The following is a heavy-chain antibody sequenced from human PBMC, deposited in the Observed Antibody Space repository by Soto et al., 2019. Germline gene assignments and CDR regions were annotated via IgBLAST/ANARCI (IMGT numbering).Heavy chain of an antibody. CDR1: GYTFTSYG. V-gene: IGHV1-18*01. CDR3: ARDAIAAAGKNPY. D-gene: IGHD6-13*01. Sequence: QVQLVQSGAELKKPGASVQVSCKASGYTFTSYGVSWVRQAPGQGLEWMGWISAYNGNTNYAQKFQGRVTMTTDTXTSTAYMELRSLISDDTAVYYCARDAIAAAGKNPYWGQGTLVTVSS. J-gene: IGHJ4*02. CDR2: ISAYNGNT.